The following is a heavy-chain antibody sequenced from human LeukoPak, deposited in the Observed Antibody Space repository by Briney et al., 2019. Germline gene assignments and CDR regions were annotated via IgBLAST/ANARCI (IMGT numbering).Heavy chain of an antibody. CDR2: IYHSGST. CDR1: GYSISSGYY. D-gene: IGHD1-26*01. Sequence: PSETLSLTCTVSGYSISSGYYWGWIRQPPGKGLEWIGSIYHSGSTYYNPSLKSRVTISVDTSKNQFSLKLSSVTAADTAVYYCARQGGGSYLGSFDYWGQGTLVTVSS. J-gene: IGHJ4*02. V-gene: IGHV4-38-2*02. CDR3: ARQGGGSYLGSFDY.